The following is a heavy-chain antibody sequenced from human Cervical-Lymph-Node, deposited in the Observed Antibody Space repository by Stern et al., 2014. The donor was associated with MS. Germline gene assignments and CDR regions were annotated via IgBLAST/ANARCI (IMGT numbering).Heavy chain of an antibody. CDR2: VSYDGSDE. D-gene: IGHD4-11*01. J-gene: IGHJ6*02. CDR3: ARDRTVTTYYYYYGMDV. CDR1: GFTFSYST. V-gene: IGHV3-30*04. Sequence: QVQLGQSGGGVVQPGRSLRLSCAASGFTFSYSTMHWVRQAPGKGLEWGATVSYDGSDEYYPDSVKGRFTISRDNSKNTLYLQVNSLRAEDTGVYFCARDRTVTTYYYYYGMDVWGQGTTVTVSS.